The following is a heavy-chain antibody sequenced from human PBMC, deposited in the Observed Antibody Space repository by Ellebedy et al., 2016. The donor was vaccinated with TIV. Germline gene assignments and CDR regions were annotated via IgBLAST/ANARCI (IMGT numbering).Heavy chain of an antibody. CDR1: GLTFSRYG. D-gene: IGHD7-27*01. CDR3: SSWDFDY. V-gene: IGHV3-33*01. CDR2: IWYDGSIK. Sequence: GESLKISCAASGLTFSRYGMHWIRQAPDKGLEWVAVIWYDGSIKYLADSVKGRFTISRDNFNNTLYLQMNSLRAEDTAVYWCSSWDFDYWGQGTLVTVS. J-gene: IGHJ4*02.